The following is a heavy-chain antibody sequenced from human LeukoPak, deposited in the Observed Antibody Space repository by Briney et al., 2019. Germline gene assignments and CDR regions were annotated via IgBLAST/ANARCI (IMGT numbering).Heavy chain of an antibody. V-gene: IGHV3-23*01. CDR3: AKDRPNFHENSGHYYRRDGDS. Sequence: AGGSLTLSCQASGFTFYMYAMSWVRQAPGKGLEWVASMCGTAGCTFYPDSVKGRCTISRDNSKNVLYLRMNSLTAEDTAIYYCAKDRPNFHENSGHYYRRDGDSWGQGTLVTVSS. J-gene: IGHJ5*01. CDR2: MCGTAGCT. CDR1: GFTFYMYA. D-gene: IGHD3-22*01.